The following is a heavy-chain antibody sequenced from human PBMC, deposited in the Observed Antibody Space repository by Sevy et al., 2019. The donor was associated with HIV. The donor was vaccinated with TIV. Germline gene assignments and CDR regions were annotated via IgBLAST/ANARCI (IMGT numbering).Heavy chain of an antibody. CDR3: TTPGRGSGWPGYYYGMDV. CDR2: IKSKTDGGTT. J-gene: IGHJ6*02. Sequence: GGSLRLSCAASGFTFSNAWMSWVRQAPGKGLEWVGRIKSKTDGGTTDDAAPVKGRFTISRDDSKNTLYLQMNSLKTEDTAVYYCTTPGRGSGWPGYYYGMDVWGQGTTVTVSS. D-gene: IGHD6-19*01. V-gene: IGHV3-15*01. CDR1: GFTFSNAW.